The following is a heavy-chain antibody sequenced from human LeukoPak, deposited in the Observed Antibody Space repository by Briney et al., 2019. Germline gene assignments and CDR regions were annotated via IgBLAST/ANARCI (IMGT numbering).Heavy chain of an antibody. CDR1: GGSISSSSYY. CDR2: IYYSGST. J-gene: IGHJ4*02. D-gene: IGHD3-22*01. CDR3: AREGGRRDYYDSSGMDY. Sequence: SETLSLTCTVPGGSISSSSYYWGWIRQPPGKGLEWIGSIYYSGSTYYNPSLKSRVTISVDTSKNQFSLKLSSVTAADTAVYYCAREGGRRDYYDSSGMDYWGQGTLVTVSS. V-gene: IGHV4-39*07.